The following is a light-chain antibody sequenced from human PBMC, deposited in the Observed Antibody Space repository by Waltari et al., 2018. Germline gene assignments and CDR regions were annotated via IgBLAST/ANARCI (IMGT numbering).Light chain of an antibody. CDR3: SSQSSDNVVL. CDR2: DVS. Sequence: QSALTQPASVSGSPGQSITISCTGPSSDVGGYNSVSWYQDHPGQAPKVIIYDVSDRPSGISERFSGSKSGNTASLTISGLQAEDEADYYCSSQSSDNVVLFGGGTKLTVL. J-gene: IGLJ2*01. CDR1: SSDVGGYNS. V-gene: IGLV2-14*03.